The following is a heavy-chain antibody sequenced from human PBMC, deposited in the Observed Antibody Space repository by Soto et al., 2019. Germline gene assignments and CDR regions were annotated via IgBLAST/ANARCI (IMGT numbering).Heavy chain of an antibody. CDR3: ASSHIAAAPYAMDV. CDR1: GYTFTSYA. J-gene: IGHJ6*04. Sequence: QVQLVQSGAEVKKPGASVKGSCKASGYTFTSYAMHWVRQAPGQRLEWMGWINAGNGNTKYSQKFQGRVTITRDTSASTAYRELSSLRSEDTAVYYCASSHIAAAPYAMDVWGKGTTFTVS. V-gene: IGHV1-3*01. CDR2: INAGNGNT. D-gene: IGHD6-13*01.